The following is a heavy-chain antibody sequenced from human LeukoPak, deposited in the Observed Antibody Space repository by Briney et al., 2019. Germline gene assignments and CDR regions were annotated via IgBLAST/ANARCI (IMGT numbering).Heavy chain of an antibody. CDR2: INSDGSST. CDR1: GFSFSRYS. J-gene: IGHJ4*02. D-gene: IGHD6-13*01. CDR3: ARVEVVAAAGTGLDY. Sequence: PGGSLRLSCAASGFSFSRYSMNWVRQAPGKGLVWVSRINSDGSSTSYADSVKGRFTISRDNAKNTLYLQMNSLRAEDTAVYYCARVEVVAAAGTGLDYWGQGTLVTVSS. V-gene: IGHV3-74*01.